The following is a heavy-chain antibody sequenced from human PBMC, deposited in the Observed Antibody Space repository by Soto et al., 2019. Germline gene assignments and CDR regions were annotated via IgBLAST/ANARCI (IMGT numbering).Heavy chain of an antibody. CDR3: ARDWYGSGDYYYYGMDV. CDR2: ISSSSSTI. D-gene: IGHD3-10*01. J-gene: IGHJ6*02. CDR1: GFTFSSYS. V-gene: IGHV3-48*02. Sequence: PGGSLRLSCAASGFTFSSYSMNWVRQAPGKGLEWVSYISSSSSTIYYADSVKGRFTISRDNAKNSLYLQMNSLRDEDTAVYYCARDWYGSGDYYYYGMDVWGQGTTVTVSS.